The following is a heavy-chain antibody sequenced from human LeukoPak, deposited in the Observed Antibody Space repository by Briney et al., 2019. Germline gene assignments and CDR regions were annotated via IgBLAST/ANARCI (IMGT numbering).Heavy chain of an antibody. Sequence: PGGSLTLSCAASGFTFNSYAMSWVRQAPGKGLEWVSGITESGGNANYADSGKGRFTVSRDNSKSTLYLQINSLRAEYMAVYYCAKNEWEIGDAFDIWGQGTMVTVSS. CDR1: GFTFNSYA. D-gene: IGHD1-26*01. CDR3: AKNEWEIGDAFDI. J-gene: IGHJ3*02. V-gene: IGHV3-23*01. CDR2: ITESGGNA.